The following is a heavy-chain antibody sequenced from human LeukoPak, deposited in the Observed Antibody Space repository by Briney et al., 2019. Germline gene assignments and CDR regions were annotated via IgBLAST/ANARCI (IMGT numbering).Heavy chain of an antibody. V-gene: IGHV1-18*01. Sequence: ASVKVSCKASGYTFSTYGITWVRQAPGHGLEWMGWISTYIQKTNYAQKFQGRVTMTTDTSTNTAYMEVRTLTYDDTAVYYCARVPMPHGYSYNYYYMDVWGKGTTVTISS. CDR2: ISTYIQKT. CDR3: ARVPMPHGYSYNYYYMDV. D-gene: IGHD5-18*01. CDR1: GYTFSTYG. J-gene: IGHJ6*03.